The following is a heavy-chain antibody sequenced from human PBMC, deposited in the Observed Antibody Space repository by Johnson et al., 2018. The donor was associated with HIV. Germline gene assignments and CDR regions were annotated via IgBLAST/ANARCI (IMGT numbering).Heavy chain of an antibody. CDR2: IKQDGSEK. V-gene: IGHV3-7*01. CDR3: ARGGVLRYFDWLFEDAFDI. Sequence: VQLVESGGGLVQPGGSLRLSCAASGFTLSTYWMSWVRQAPGKGLEWVANIKQDGSEKYYVDSVKGRFTIPRDNAKNSVYLHMNSLGAEDTAVYYCARGGVLRYFDWLFEDAFDIWGQGTMVTVSS. CDR1: GFTLSTYW. D-gene: IGHD3-9*01. J-gene: IGHJ3*02.